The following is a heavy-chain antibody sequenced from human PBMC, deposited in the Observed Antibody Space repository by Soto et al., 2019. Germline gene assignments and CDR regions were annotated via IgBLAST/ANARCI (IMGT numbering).Heavy chain of an antibody. V-gene: IGHV4-34*01. D-gene: IGHD5-18*01. CDR2: INHSGST. J-gene: IGHJ6*02. CDR3: ARGAFHGYSYCPSSGMDV. Sequence: SETLSLTCAVYGGSFSGYYWSWIRQPPGKGLEWIGEINHSGSTSYNPYLKSRVTISVDTSKNQFSLKLSSVTAADTAVYSCARGAFHGYSYCPSSGMDVWGQGTTVTVSS. CDR1: GGSFSGYY.